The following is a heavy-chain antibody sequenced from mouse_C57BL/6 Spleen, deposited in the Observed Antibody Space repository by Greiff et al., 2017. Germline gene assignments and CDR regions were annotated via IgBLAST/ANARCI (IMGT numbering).Heavy chain of an antibody. D-gene: IGHD1-1*01. V-gene: IGHV1-50*01. CDR1: GYTFTSYW. CDR3: ASPFYGSRFAY. CDR2: IDPSDSYT. Sequence: QVQLKQPGAELVKPGASVKLSCKASGYTFTSYWMQWVKQRPGQGLEWIGEIDPSDSYTNYNQKFKGKATLTVDTSSSTAYMQRSSLTSEDSAVYYCASPFYGSRFAYWGQGTLVTVSA. J-gene: IGHJ3*01.